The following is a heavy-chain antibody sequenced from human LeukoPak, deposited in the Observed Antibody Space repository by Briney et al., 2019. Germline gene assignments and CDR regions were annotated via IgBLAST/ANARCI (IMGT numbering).Heavy chain of an antibody. CDR2: IYTSGST. CDR3: AREGHDFWSGYHYYFDY. J-gene: IGHJ4*02. Sequence: SQTLSLTCTVSGGSISSGSYYWSWIRQPAGKGLEWIGRIYTSGSTNYNPSLKSRVTISVDTSKNQFSLKLSSVTAADTAVYYCAREGHDFWSGYHYYFDYWGQGTLVTVSS. D-gene: IGHD3-3*01. CDR1: GGSISSGSYY. V-gene: IGHV4-61*02.